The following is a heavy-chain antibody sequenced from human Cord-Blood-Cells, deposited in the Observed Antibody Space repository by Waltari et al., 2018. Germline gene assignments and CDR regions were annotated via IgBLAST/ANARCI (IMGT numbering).Heavy chain of an antibody. D-gene: IGHD3-3*01. J-gene: IGHJ3*02. Sequence: QVQLVQSGAEVKKPGASVKVSCKDSGYTFTSYGISWVRQAPGKGLEWMGWISAYNGNTNYAQKLQGRVTMTTDTSTSTAYMELRSLRSDDTAVYYCARDDNDFWSGYYAFDIWGQGTMVTVSS. CDR1: GYTFTSYG. CDR3: ARDDNDFWSGYYAFDI. CDR2: ISAYNGNT. V-gene: IGHV1-18*01.